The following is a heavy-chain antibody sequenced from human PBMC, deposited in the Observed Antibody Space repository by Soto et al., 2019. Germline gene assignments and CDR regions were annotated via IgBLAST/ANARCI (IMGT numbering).Heavy chain of an antibody. V-gene: IGHV4-39*01. J-gene: IGHJ6*02. CDR1: GGSISSSSYY. Sequence: SETLSLTCTVSGGSISSSSYYWGWIRQPPGKGLEWIGSIYYSGSTYYNPSLKSRVTISVDTSKNQFSLKLSSVTAADTAVYYCARLKRYCSSTSCYTGYSSGWYWDYGMDVWGQGTTVTV. D-gene: IGHD2-2*02. CDR2: IYYSGST. CDR3: ARLKRYCSSTSCYTGYSSGWYWDYGMDV.